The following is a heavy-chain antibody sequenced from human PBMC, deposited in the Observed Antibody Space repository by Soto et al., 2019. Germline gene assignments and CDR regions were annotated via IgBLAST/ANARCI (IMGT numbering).Heavy chain of an antibody. D-gene: IGHD5-18*01. CDR3: ARVYPSDTRYGYVGNNWFDP. Sequence: QVQLVQSGAEVKKPGASVKVSCKASGYTFTSYYMHWVRQAPGQGLEWMGIINPSGGSTSYAQKFQGRVTMTRDTSTSTGYMEQSSLRYEDTAVYYCARVYPSDTRYGYVGNNWFDPWGQGTLVTVSS. V-gene: IGHV1-46*03. J-gene: IGHJ5*02. CDR1: GYTFTSYY. CDR2: INPSGGST.